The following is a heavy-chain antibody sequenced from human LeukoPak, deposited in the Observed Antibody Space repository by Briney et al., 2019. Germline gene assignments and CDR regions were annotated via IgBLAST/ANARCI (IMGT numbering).Heavy chain of an antibody. D-gene: IGHD2-2*01. J-gene: IGHJ3*02. CDR2: ISAYNGNT. CDR1: GYTFTSYG. V-gene: IGHV1-18*01. Sequence: ASVKVSCKASGYTFTSYGISWVRQAPGQGREWMGWISAYNGNTNYAQKLQGRVTMTTDTSTSTAYMELRSLRSDDTAVYYCARDLGYCSSTSCPKVDAFDIWGQGTMVTVSS. CDR3: ARDLGYCSSTSCPKVDAFDI.